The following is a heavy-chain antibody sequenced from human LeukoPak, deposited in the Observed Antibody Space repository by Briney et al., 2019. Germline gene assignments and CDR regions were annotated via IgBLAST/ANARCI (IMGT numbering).Heavy chain of an antibody. Sequence: PGGSLRLSCAASGFTFSSYAMSWVRQAPGKGLEWVSAISGSGGSTYYADSVKGRFTISRDNSKNTLYLQMNSLRAEDTAVYYCTKFRDTAMVTPGDYWGQGILVTVSS. CDR3: TKFRDTAMVTPGDY. CDR1: GFTFSSYA. J-gene: IGHJ4*02. CDR2: ISGSGGST. D-gene: IGHD5-18*01. V-gene: IGHV3-23*01.